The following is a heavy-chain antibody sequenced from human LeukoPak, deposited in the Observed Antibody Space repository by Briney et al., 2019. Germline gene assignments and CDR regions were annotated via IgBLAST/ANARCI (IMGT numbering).Heavy chain of an antibody. Sequence: VASVNVSCKASGYTFTSYYIHWVRQAPGQGLEWMGIINPSGGSTGYAQKFQDRVTMSRDTSTSTVYMELSSLRSEDTAVYYCARALWGSYRYTSDYWGQGTLVTVSS. CDR2: INPSGGST. J-gene: IGHJ4*02. D-gene: IGHD3-16*02. CDR1: GYTFTSYY. CDR3: ARALWGSYRYTSDY. V-gene: IGHV1-46*01.